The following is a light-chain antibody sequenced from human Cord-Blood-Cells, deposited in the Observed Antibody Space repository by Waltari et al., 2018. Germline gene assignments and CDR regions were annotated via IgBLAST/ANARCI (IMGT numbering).Light chain of an antibody. CDR1: SSDVGGYNY. CDR3: SSYTSSSTWV. Sequence: QSALTQPASVSGSPGQSITISCAGTSSDVGGYNYVSWYQQYPGKAPKLMIYDVGKRPSGVSNRFSGSKSGNTASLTISGLQAEDEADYYCSSYTSSSTWVFGGGTKLTVL. CDR2: DVG. J-gene: IGLJ3*02. V-gene: IGLV2-14*01.